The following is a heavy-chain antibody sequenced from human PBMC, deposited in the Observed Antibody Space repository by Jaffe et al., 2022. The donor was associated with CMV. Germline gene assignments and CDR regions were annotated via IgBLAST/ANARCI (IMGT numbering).Heavy chain of an antibody. Sequence: QVQLVESGGGVVQPGRSLRLSCAASGFTFSSYGMHWVRQAPGKGLEWVAVIWYDGSNKYYADSVKGRFTISRDNSKNTLYLQMNSLRAEDTAVYYCARGGSGWSTDYWGQGTLVTVSS. CDR2: IWYDGSNK. V-gene: IGHV3-33*01. CDR1: GFTFSSYG. CDR3: ARGGSGWSTDY. D-gene: IGHD6-19*01. J-gene: IGHJ4*02.